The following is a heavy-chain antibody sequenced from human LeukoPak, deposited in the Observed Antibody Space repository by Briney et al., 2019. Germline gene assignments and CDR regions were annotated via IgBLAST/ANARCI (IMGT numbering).Heavy chain of an antibody. CDR1: GGSISTYY. CDR3: ARDNGGSWFDP. V-gene: IGHV4-59*01. CDR2: IYHSGYT. J-gene: IGHJ5*02. Sequence: SETLSLTCTVSGGSISTYYWNWIRQPPGKGLEWIGYIYHSGYTNYNPSLKSRITMSVDTSKRQFSLKLSSVTAADTAVYYCARDNGGSWFDPWGQGTLVTVSS.